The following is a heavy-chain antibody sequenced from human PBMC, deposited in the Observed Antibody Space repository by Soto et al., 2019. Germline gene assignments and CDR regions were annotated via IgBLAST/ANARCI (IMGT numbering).Heavy chain of an antibody. CDR2: IKQDGSKK. J-gene: IGHJ2*01. CDR1: GFTFSSYW. CDR3: AKRVWYFDL. V-gene: IGHV3-7*01. Sequence: GGSLRLSCAASGFTFSSYWMTWVRQAPGKGLEWVANIKQDGSKKYYVDSVKGRFTISRDHAKNSLYLQMNSLRAEDTAVYYCAKRVWYFDLWGRGTLVTVSS.